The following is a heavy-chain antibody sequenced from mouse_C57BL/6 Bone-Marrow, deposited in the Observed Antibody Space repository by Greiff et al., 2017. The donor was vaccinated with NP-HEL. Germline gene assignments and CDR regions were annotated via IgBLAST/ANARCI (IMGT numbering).Heavy chain of an antibody. CDR2: INPGSGGT. V-gene: IGHV1-54*01. D-gene: IGHD2-5*01. CDR3: ARGGAYYSNYAAFDY. J-gene: IGHJ2*01. Sequence: VQVVESGAELVRPGTSVKVSCKASGYAFTNYLIEWVKQRPGQGLEWIGVINPGSGGTNYNEKFKGKATLTADKSSSTAYMQLSSLTSEDSAVYFCARGGAYYSNYAAFDYWGQGTTLTVSS. CDR1: GYAFTNYL.